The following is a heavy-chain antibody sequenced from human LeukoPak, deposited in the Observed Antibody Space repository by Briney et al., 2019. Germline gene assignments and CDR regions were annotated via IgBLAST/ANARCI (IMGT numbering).Heavy chain of an antibody. CDR1: GFTVSSNY. V-gene: IGHV3-53*01. J-gene: IGHJ4*02. CDR3: AREVAAAEGFYFDY. D-gene: IGHD6-13*01. CDR2: IYSGGST. Sequence: GGSLRLSCAASGFTVSSNYMSWVRQAPGKGLEWVSVIYSGGSTYYADSVKGRFTISRDNSKNTLYLQMNSLRAEDAAVYYCAREVAAAEGFYFDYWGQGTLVTVSS.